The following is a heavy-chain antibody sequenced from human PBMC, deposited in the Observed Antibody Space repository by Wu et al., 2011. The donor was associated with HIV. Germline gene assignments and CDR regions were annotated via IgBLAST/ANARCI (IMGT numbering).Heavy chain of an antibody. V-gene: IGHV1-69-2*01. Sequence: EVQLVQSGAEMRKPGTTVKISCKVSGYTFSDYHIHWVQQAPGKGLEWMGLIDPEDHKTIYAEKFQGRVTMTADTSTDTTYMELRSLRSEDTATYYCARDYYYDTSGDDYQGEPFDIWGQ. CDR2: IDPEDHKT. J-gene: IGHJ3*02. CDR1: GYTFSDYH. CDR3: ARDYYYDTSGDDYQGEPFDI. D-gene: IGHD3-22*01.